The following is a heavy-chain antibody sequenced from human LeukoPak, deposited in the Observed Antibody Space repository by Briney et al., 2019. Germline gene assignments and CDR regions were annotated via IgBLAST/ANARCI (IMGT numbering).Heavy chain of an antibody. D-gene: IGHD3-16*02. CDR1: GGSISRGGYY. CDR2: IYYSGST. CDR3: ARGPRPRILLGELSYFDY. V-gene: IGHV4-31*03. J-gene: IGHJ4*02. Sequence: SETLSLTCTVSGGSISRGGYYWSWIRQHPGKGLEWIGNIYYSGSTYYNPSLKSRLSISSDTSKNQFSLKLSSVIAVDTAVYSCARGPRPRILLGELSYFDYWGQGTLVTVSS.